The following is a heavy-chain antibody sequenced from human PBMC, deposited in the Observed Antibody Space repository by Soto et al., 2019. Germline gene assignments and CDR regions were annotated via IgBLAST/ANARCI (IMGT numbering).Heavy chain of an antibody. V-gene: IGHV3-30*18. J-gene: IGHJ4*02. CDR1: GFTFSSYG. CDR3: AKNAAVAGTWDYFDY. D-gene: IGHD6-19*01. CDR2: ISYDGSNK. Sequence: QVQLVESGGGVVQPGRSLRLSCAASGFTFSSYGMHWVRQAPGKGLEWVAVISYDGSNKYYADSVKGRFTISRDNSKNTLYLQMNSLRAEDTAVYYCAKNAAVAGTWDYFDYWGQGTLVTVSS.